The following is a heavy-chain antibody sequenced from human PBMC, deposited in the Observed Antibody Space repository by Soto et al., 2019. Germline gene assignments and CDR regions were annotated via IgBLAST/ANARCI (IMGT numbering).Heavy chain of an antibody. J-gene: IGHJ3*02. CDR3: TTSWEGDAFDI. CDR2: IKNKTDGGTT. Sequence: EVQLVESGGGLVKPGGSLRLSCAASGFTFSNAWMSWVRQAPGKGLEWVGRIKNKTDGGTTDYAAPVKGRFTISRDDSKNTLYLQMNSLKTEDTAVYYCTTSWEGDAFDIWGQGTMVTVSS. CDR1: GFTFSNAW. D-gene: IGHD1-26*01. V-gene: IGHV3-15*01.